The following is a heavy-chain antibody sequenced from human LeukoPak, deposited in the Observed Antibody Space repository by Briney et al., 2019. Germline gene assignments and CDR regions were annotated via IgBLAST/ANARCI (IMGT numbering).Heavy chain of an antibody. CDR1: RFTFSRCG. D-gene: IGHD3-10*01. CDR3: AKDHATHYYGSGTFGPRGYSDY. Sequence: GRSLRLSCAASRFTFSRCGMLWVPQAPGKGLEWVAHIWDAGSNNYYADCVRGGFTIYRENSKNALYLQMISLRAEDRAVYYCAKDHATHYYGSGTFGPRGYSDYWGKGTLVTVSS. V-gene: IGHV3-33*06. CDR2: IWDAGSNN. J-gene: IGHJ4*02.